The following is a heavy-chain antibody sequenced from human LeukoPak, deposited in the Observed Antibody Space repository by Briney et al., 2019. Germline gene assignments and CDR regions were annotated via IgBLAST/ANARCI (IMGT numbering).Heavy chain of an antibody. CDR2: IYTSGST. Sequence: SETLSLTCTVSGGSISSYYWSWIRQPAGKGLEWIGRIYTSGSTNYNPSLKSRVTMSVDTSKNQFSLKLSSVTAADTAVYYCARVTTVVTPGRTYYYYYYMDVWGKGTTVTVSS. D-gene: IGHD4-23*01. V-gene: IGHV4-4*07. J-gene: IGHJ6*03. CDR1: GGSISSYY. CDR3: ARVTTVVTPGRTYYYYYYMDV.